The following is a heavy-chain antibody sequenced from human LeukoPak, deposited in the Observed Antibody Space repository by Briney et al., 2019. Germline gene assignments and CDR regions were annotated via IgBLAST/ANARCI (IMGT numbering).Heavy chain of an antibody. J-gene: IGHJ3*02. Sequence: GGSLRLSCTASGFTFSSYAMHWVRQAPGKGLEWVAVISYDGSNKYYADSVKGRFTISRDNSKNTLYLQMNSLRAEDTAVYYCARELIVDAFDIWGQGTMVTASS. CDR2: ISYDGSNK. CDR3: ARELIVDAFDI. D-gene: IGHD1-26*01. CDR1: GFTFSSYA. V-gene: IGHV3-30-3*01.